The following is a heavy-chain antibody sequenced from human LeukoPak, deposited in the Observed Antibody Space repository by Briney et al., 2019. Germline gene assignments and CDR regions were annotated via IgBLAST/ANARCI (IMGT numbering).Heavy chain of an antibody. CDR2: ISGSSSYI. CDR1: GFTFSSYS. Sequence: PGGSLRLSCAASGFTFSSYSMNWVRQAPGKGLEWVSSISGSSSYIYYADSVKGRFTISRDNARNSLFLQMNSLTADDTAVYYCARERTTIVSGTTIGAYWGQGTLVTVSS. V-gene: IGHV3-21*01. J-gene: IGHJ4*02. CDR3: ARERTTIVSGTTIGAY. D-gene: IGHD2/OR15-2a*01.